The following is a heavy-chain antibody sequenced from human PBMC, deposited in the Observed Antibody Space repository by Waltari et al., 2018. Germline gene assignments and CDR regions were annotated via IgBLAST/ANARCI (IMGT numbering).Heavy chain of an antibody. CDR1: GFTFSSYA. CDR3: ARGTFSDAYGDYYYYGMDV. V-gene: IGHV3-64*07. J-gene: IGHJ6*02. CDR2: ISSNGGST. D-gene: IGHD2-21*01. Sequence: EVQLVESGGGLVQPGGSLRLSCAASGFTFSSYAMHWVRQAPGKGLEYVSAISSNGGSTYYADSVKGRFTISRDNSKNTLYLQMGSLRAEDMAVYYCARGTFSDAYGDYYYYGMDVWGQGTTVTVSS.